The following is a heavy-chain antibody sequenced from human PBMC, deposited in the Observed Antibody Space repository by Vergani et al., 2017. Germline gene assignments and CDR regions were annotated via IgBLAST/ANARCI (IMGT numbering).Heavy chain of an antibody. D-gene: IGHD5-12*01. Sequence: EVPMVEFGGGLVPPGRSLRPPCAASGFTFDDFAMHLVRQAPGKGREWVSGSSWNSGSIDYADSVKGRFTISRDNAKNSLYLQINSLRAEDTALYYCAKDLYSGYDRGAFDIWGQGTMVTVSS. V-gene: IGHV3-9*01. CDR3: AKDLYSGYDRGAFDI. CDR1: GFTFDDFA. CDR2: SSWNSGSI. J-gene: IGHJ3*02.